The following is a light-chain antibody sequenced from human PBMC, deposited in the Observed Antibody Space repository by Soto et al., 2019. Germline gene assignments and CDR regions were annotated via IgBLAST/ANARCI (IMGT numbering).Light chain of an antibody. Sequence: QSALTQPASVSGSPGQSITISCTGTSSDVGSYNLVSWYQQHPGKAPKLMIYEGSKRPSGVSNRFSGSKSGNTASLPISGLQAEDEADYYCCSYAGSSTSGVFGGGTKLTVL. CDR2: EGS. CDR3: CSYAGSSTSGV. V-gene: IGLV2-23*01. J-gene: IGLJ2*01. CDR1: SSDVGSYNL.